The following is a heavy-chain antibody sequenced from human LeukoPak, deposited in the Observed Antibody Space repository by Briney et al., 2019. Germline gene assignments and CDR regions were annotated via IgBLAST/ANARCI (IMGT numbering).Heavy chain of an antibody. J-gene: IGHJ4*02. CDR3: ARNRDSGLDY. CDR1: GYTFTGYY. Sequence: GASVTVSFKSSGYTFTGYYIHWVRQAPGQGLEWMGFINPSAGSTSYAQRFQGRVSMTRDTSTGTVYIELSSLRSDDTAVYYCARNRDSGLDYWGQGTLVTVSS. V-gene: IGHV1-46*01. CDR2: INPSAGST. D-gene: IGHD1-26*01.